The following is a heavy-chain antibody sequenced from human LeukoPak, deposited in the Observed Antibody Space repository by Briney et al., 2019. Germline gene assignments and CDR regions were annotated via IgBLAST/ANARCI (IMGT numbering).Heavy chain of an antibody. V-gene: IGHV4-38-2*01. D-gene: IGHD5-24*01. Sequence: PSETLSLTCAVSGFSISSGYYWGWIRPPPGKGLEWIGMSYHSESTYYNPSLKSRVTISVDTSTNQFSLKLRSVTAAATAVYYCARVRDGYNFGYFDYWGQGTLVTVSS. CDR2: SYHSEST. CDR1: GFSISSGYY. CDR3: ARVRDGYNFGYFDY. J-gene: IGHJ4*02.